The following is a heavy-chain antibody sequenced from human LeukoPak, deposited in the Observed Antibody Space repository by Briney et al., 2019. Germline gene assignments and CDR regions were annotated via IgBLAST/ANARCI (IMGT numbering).Heavy chain of an antibody. Sequence: GGSLRLSCAASGFTFSNAWMTWVRQAPGKGLEWVGHIKSKNEGGTTNYAAPVKGRFIISRDDSKDTLYLQMNSLKTDDTAVYYCTTHTIAAPSDWGQGTLVTVSS. CDR3: TTHTIAAPSD. CDR2: IKSKNEGGTT. D-gene: IGHD2-15*01. J-gene: IGHJ4*02. V-gene: IGHV3-15*01. CDR1: GFTFSNAW.